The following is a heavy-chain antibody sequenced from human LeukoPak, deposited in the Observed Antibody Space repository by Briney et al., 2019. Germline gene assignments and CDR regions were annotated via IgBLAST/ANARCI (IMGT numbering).Heavy chain of an antibody. D-gene: IGHD3-10*01. CDR2: IYYSGST. Sequence: PSETLSLTCTVSGGSISSSSYYWGWIRQPPGKGLEWIGSIYYSGSTYYNPSLKSRVTISVDTSKNQFSLKLSSVTAADTAVYYCARVSGFGDPDYDAFDIWGQGTMVTVSS. CDR3: ARVSGFGDPDYDAFDI. J-gene: IGHJ3*02. CDR1: GGSISSSSYY. V-gene: IGHV4-39*01.